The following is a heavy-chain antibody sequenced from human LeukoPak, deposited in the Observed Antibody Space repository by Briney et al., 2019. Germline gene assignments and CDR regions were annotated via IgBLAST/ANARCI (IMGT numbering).Heavy chain of an antibody. CDR1: GFTFSSYW. J-gene: IGHJ4*02. CDR3: ARDLELVYYDSSGYDY. CDR2: INSDGSNT. D-gene: IGHD3-22*01. V-gene: IGHV3-74*01. Sequence: GGSLRLSCAASGFTFSSYWMHCVRQVPGKGLVWVSRINSDGSNTRYADSVKGRFTISRGNAKNTLYLQMNSLRAEDTAVYYCARDLELVYYDSSGYDYWGQGTLVIVSS.